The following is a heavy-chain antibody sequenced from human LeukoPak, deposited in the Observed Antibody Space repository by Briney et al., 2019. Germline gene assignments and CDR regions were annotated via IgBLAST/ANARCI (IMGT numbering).Heavy chain of an antibody. Sequence: ASVRVSCKASGRTNNRFGVTWVRQTPGQGLEWIGWISSDNGIPRYADKFQGRVTISADTSTTTAYMEMRSLRYDDTAVYFCENVAKGRFFFYHMDVWGKGTTVTVSS. CDR1: GRTNNRFG. D-gene: IGHD2-2*01. CDR3: ENVAKGRFFFYHMDV. J-gene: IGHJ6*04. CDR2: ISSDNGIP. V-gene: IGHV1-18*01.